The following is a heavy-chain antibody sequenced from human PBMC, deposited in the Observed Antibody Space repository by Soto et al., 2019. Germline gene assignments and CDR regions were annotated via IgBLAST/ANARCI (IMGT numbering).Heavy chain of an antibody. CDR1: GGSISSGDYY. V-gene: IGHV4-30-4*01. D-gene: IGHD3-3*01. J-gene: IGHJ3*02. CDR3: ARDWRDFWSGPTAKKDAFDI. Sequence: QVQLQESGPGLVKPPQTLSLTCTVSGGSISSGDYYWSWIRQPPGKGLEWIGYIYYSGSTYYNPSLRSRVTISVDTSKNQFSLKLSSVTAADTAVYYCARDWRDFWSGPTAKKDAFDIWGQGTMVTVSS. CDR2: IYYSGST.